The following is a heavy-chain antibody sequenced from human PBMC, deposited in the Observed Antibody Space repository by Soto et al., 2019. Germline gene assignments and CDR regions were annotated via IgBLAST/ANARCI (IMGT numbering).Heavy chain of an antibody. D-gene: IGHD3-3*01. V-gene: IGHV1-2*04. CDR3: AREVDDFWSGYWDFQH. CDR2: INPNSGGT. Sequence: QVQLVQSGAEVKKPGASVKVSCKASGYTFTGYYMHWVRQAPGQGLEWMGWINPNSGGTNYAQKFQGWVTMTRDTSISTAYMELSRLRSDDTAVYYCAREVDDFWSGYWDFQHWGQGTLVTVSS. J-gene: IGHJ1*01. CDR1: GYTFTGYY.